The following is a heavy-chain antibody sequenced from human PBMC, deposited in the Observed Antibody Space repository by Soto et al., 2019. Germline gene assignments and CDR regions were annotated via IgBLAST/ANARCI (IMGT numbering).Heavy chain of an antibody. CDR1: GFTFSSYT. Sequence: EVQLVESGGGLVKPGGSLRLSCAASGFTFSSYTMNWVRQAPGKGLEWVSFISSSGTHTYYADSLKGRFTISRDNAKDSLYLQMNSLRAEDTAVYYCARKKGDTFDIWGQGTMVTVSS. CDR3: ARKKGDTFDI. V-gene: IGHV3-21*01. J-gene: IGHJ3*02. CDR2: ISSSGTHT.